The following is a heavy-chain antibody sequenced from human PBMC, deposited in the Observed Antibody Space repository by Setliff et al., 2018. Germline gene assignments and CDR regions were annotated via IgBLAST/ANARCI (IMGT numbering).Heavy chain of an antibody. Sequence: ASVKVSCKASGYTFTGYHMHWVRQAPGQGLEWMGWINPNSGGTNYAQKFQGRVTMTRDTSISTAYMELSRLRSDDTAVYYCARADIVLMVYAISSGWFDPWGQGTLVTVS. CDR2: INPNSGGT. D-gene: IGHD2-8*01. J-gene: IGHJ5*02. V-gene: IGHV1-2*02. CDR1: GYTFTGYH. CDR3: ARADIVLMVYAISSGWFDP.